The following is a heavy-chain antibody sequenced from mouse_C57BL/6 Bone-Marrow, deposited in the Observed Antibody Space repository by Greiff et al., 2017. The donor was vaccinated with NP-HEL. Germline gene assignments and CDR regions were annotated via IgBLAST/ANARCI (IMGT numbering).Heavy chain of an antibody. CDR1: GYTFTDYE. CDR3: TRIYDYDCPAWFAY. Sequence: QVQLQQSGAELVRPGASVTLSCKASGYTFTDYEMHWVKQTPVHGLEWIGAIDPETGGTAYTQKFKGKAILTADKSSSTAYMELRSLTSEDSAVYYSTRIYDYDCPAWFAYWGQGTLVTVSA. J-gene: IGHJ3*01. D-gene: IGHD2-4*01. V-gene: IGHV1-15*01. CDR2: IDPETGGT.